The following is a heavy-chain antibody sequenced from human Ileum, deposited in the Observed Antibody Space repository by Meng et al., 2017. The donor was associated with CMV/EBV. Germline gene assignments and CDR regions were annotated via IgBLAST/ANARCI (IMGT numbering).Heavy chain of an antibody. V-gene: IGHV4-4*07. CDR3: AKGTGVTDPFDY. Sequence: QWQLQESGPGLVKPSETLSLTFSISGGSITSYYWSWIRQPAGKGLEWIGRIYVSGSTNYNPSLKSRVTMSVDTSKNQFSLKLSSVTAADTAIYYCAKGTGVTDPFDYWGQGTLVTVSS. CDR2: IYVSGST. D-gene: IGHD1-14*01. CDR1: GGSITSYY. J-gene: IGHJ4*02.